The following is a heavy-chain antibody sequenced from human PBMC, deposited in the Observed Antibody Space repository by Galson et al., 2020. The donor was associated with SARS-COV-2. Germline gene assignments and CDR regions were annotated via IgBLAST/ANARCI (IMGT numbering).Heavy chain of an antibody. D-gene: IGHD1-26*01. J-gene: IGHJ3*02. CDR2: ISYDGSNK. CDR3: ARARGGSYFNAFDI. Sequence: PGGSVRLSCAASGFTFSSYAMHWVRQAPGKGLEWVAVISYDGSNKYYADSVKGRFTISRDNSKNTLYLQMNSLRAEDTAVYYCARARGGSYFNAFDIWGQGTMVTVSS. CDR1: GFTFSSYA. V-gene: IGHV3-30-3*01.